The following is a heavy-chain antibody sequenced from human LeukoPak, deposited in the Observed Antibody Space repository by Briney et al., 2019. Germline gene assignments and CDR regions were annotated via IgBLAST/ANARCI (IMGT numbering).Heavy chain of an antibody. D-gene: IGHD3-10*01. V-gene: IGHV3-69-1*01. J-gene: IGHJ4*02. CDR3: ARYYFGSGNYRTFDR. CDR2: ISNAGVT. Sequence: GGSLRLSCAASGFILSDFTMNWVRQAPGKGLEWVSTISNAGVTHYADSVKGRFTISRDSAKNSQYLQIYSLRDEDTAVYYCARYYFGSGNYRTFDRWGQGTLVIVSS. CDR1: GFILSDFT.